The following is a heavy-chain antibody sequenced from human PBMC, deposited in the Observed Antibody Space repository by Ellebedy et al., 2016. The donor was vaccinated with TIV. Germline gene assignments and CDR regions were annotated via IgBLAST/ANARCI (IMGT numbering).Heavy chain of an antibody. CDR3: TTGSSRGY. CDR1: GFPFSTAW. CDR2: IKSNTVGETR. Sequence: GESLKISCEASGFPFSTAWMTWVRQGPGKGLEWVGRIKSNTVGETRDYAAPVKGRFTISMDDSKRTLFLQMNSLNAEDTAVYYCTTGSSRGYWGQGTLVTVSS. V-gene: IGHV3-15*01. D-gene: IGHD6-13*01. J-gene: IGHJ4*02.